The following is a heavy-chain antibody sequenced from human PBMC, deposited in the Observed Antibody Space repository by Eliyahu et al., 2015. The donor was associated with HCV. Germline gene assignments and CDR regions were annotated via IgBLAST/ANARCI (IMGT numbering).Heavy chain of an antibody. J-gene: IGHJ6*02. CDR1: GFTFSSHW. CDR2: INSDVSST. CDR3: ASEDTMSYYGMDV. D-gene: IGHD5-18*01. V-gene: IGHV3-74*01. Sequence: EVQLVESGGGLVQPGGSLRLSCXASGFTFSSHWXXWVRQAPGKGLVWVSRINSDVSSTSYADSVKGRFTISRDNAKNTLYLQMNSLRAEDTAVYYCASEDTMSYYGMDVWGQGTTVTVSS.